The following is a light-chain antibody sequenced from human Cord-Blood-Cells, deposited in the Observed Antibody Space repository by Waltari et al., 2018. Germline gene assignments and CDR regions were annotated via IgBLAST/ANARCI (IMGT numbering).Light chain of an antibody. CDR2: EGS. Sequence: QSALPQPASVSGSPGPSITISSTGTSTDAGSYNLVSWYQQPPGKAPKPMIYEGSKRPSGVSNRFSGSKSGNTASLTISGLQAEDEADYYCCSYAGSSTFFGTGTKVTVL. V-gene: IGLV2-23*03. CDR1: STDAGSYNL. J-gene: IGLJ1*01. CDR3: CSYAGSSTF.